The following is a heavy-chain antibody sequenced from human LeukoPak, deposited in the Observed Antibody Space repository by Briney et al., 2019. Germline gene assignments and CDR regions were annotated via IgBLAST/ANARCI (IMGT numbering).Heavy chain of an antibody. D-gene: IGHD6-19*01. J-gene: IGHJ4*02. V-gene: IGHV4-34*01. CDR2: INHSGST. Sequence: SETLSLTCAVYGGSFSGYYWSWIRQPPGNGLEWIGEINHSGSTNYNPSLKSRVTISVDTSKNQFSLKLSSVTAADTAVYYCARQRSGWYHYFDYWGQGTLVTVSS. CDR3: ARQRSGWYHYFDY. CDR1: GGSFSGYY.